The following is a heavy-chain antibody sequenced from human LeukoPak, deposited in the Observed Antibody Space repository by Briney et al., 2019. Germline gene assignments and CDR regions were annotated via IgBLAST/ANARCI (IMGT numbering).Heavy chain of an antibody. J-gene: IGHJ4*02. CDR2: ISSDGSNK. D-gene: IGHD5-18*01. CDR1: GFTFSNYA. CDR3: ARDPTRGYSYGYEDY. Sequence: GGSLRLSCAASGFTFSNYAMHWVRQAPGKGLEWVAVISSDGSNKYYADSVKGRFTISRDNSKNTLYLHINSLRTEDTAVYYCARDPTRGYSYGYEDYWGQGTLVTVSS. V-gene: IGHV3-30-3*01.